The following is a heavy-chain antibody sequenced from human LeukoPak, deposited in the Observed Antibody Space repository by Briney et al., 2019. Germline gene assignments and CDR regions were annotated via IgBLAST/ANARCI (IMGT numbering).Heavy chain of an antibody. V-gene: IGHV4-34*01. CDR3: ARDGAIVWNHGRYYYYYMDV. CDR1: GGSISSYY. D-gene: IGHD1-14*01. Sequence: PSETLSLTCTVSGGSISSYYWSWIRQPPGKGLEWIGEINHSGSTNYNPSLKSRVTISVDTSKNQFSLKLSSVTAADTAVYYCARDGAIVWNHGRYYYYYMDVWGKGTTVTVSS. J-gene: IGHJ6*03. CDR2: INHSGST.